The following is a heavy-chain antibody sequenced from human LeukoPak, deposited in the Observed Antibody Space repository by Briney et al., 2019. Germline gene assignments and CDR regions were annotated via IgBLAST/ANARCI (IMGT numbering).Heavy chain of an antibody. J-gene: IGHJ3*02. CDR1: GGSISSGSYY. V-gene: IGHV4-61*01. CDR3: AGGAGDAFDI. CDR2: IYYSGST. Sequence: SETLSLTCTVSGGSISSGSYYWSWIRQPPGKGLEWIGYIYYSGSTNYNPSLKSRVTISVDTSKNQFSLKLSSVTAADTAVYYCAGGAGDAFDIWGQGTMVTVSS.